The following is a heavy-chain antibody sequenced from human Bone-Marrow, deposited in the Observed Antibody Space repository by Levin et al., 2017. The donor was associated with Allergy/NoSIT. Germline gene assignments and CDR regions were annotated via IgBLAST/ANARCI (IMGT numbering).Heavy chain of an antibody. CDR3: ARDFTAVAGTPYFQH. J-gene: IGHJ1*01. CDR1: GFTFSSYS. D-gene: IGHD6-19*01. Sequence: LGESLKISCAASGFTFSSYSMNWVRQAPGKGLEWVSSISSSSSYIYYADSVKGRFTISRDNAKNSLYLQMNSLRAEDTAVYYCARDFTAVAGTPYFQHWGQGTLVTVSS. CDR2: ISSSSSYI. V-gene: IGHV3-21*01.